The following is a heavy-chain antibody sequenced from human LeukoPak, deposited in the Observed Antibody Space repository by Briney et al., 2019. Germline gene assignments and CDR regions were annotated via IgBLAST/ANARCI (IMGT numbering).Heavy chain of an antibody. J-gene: IGHJ4*02. Sequence: GGSLRLSCAPSGFTFSNYGLHWVRQAPGKGLEWVAFIRFDGSKKYYGDSVKGRFTISRDNSKNTVYLQMNSLRAEDTAVYYCANDLGWIQLNLGRGQGTLVTVSS. D-gene: IGHD5-18*01. CDR1: GFTFSNYG. V-gene: IGHV3-30*02. CDR3: ANDLGWIQLNLG. CDR2: IRFDGSKK.